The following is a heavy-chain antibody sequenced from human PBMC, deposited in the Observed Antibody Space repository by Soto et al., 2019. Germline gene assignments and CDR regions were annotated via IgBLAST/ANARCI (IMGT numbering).Heavy chain of an antibody. CDR1: GGSISSYY. J-gene: IGHJ4*02. CDR3: VRSSQSTVTIFDY. CDR2: IYYSGST. V-gene: IGHV4-59*06. D-gene: IGHD4-17*01. Sequence: SETLSITCTVCGGSISSYYWSCIRQPPGKGLEWIGYIYYSGSTYYNTSLKSRVTISVDTSKNQFSLKLSSVTAADPAVYFCVRSSQSTVTIFDYCGRGSLVTVSS.